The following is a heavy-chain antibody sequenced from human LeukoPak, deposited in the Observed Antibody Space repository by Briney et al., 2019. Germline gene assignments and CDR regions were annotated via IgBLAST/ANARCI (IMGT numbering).Heavy chain of an antibody. CDR1: GFTFKTYA. V-gene: IGHV3-23*01. J-gene: IGHJ4*01. CDR3: AKERSAGWPYDY. D-gene: IGHD6-19*01. Sequence: GGSLRLSCAASGFTFKTYAMSWVRQAPGKGLEWGSGISRRGDKTYYADSVKGRFTISRDNSRNTLYLQMNSLRVEDTAIYYCAKERSAGWPYDYWGHGTLVTASS. CDR2: ISRRGDKT.